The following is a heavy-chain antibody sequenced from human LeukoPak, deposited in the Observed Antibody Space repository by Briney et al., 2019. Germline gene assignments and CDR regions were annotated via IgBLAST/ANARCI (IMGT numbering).Heavy chain of an antibody. J-gene: IGHJ4*02. V-gene: IGHV3-23*01. Sequence: GGSLRLSCAASGFTFSSYAMSWVRRAPGKGLEWVSAISGSGGSTYYADSVKGRFTISRDNSKNTLYLQMNSLRAEDTAVYYCAKDYRSAMSQYYFDYWGQGTLVTVSS. CDR2: ISGSGGST. D-gene: IGHD6-25*01. CDR3: AKDYRSAMSQYYFDY. CDR1: GFTFSSYA.